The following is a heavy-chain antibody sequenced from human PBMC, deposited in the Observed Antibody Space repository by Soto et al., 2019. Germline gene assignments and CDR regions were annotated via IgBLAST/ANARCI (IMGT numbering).Heavy chain of an antibody. Sequence: QVHLVQSGAEVKKPGASVKVSCKGSGYIFTTYGITWVRQAPGQGLAWMGWISAHNCNTNYAQKLQGRVTVTRDTSTSTDYMQLRNLRSDDTAVYYCERGRYGDYWGQGALVTVSS. CDR1: GYIFTTYG. CDR3: ERGRYGDY. V-gene: IGHV1-18*01. CDR2: ISAHNCNT. D-gene: IGHD1-1*01. J-gene: IGHJ4*02.